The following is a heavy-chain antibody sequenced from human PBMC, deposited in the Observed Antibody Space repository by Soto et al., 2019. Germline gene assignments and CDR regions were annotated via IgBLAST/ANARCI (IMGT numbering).Heavy chain of an antibody. CDR1: GFTFSSYA. V-gene: IGHV3-23*01. CDR2: ISGSGGST. J-gene: IGHJ5*02. D-gene: IGHD3-22*01. CDR3: AKDRSHPYDSSGYPEANWFDP. Sequence: GGSLRLSCAASGFTFSSYAMSWVRQAPGKGLEWVSAISGSGGSTYYADSVKGRFTISRDNSKNTLYLQMNSLRAEDTAVYYCAKDRSHPYDSSGYPEANWFDPWGQGTLVTVSS.